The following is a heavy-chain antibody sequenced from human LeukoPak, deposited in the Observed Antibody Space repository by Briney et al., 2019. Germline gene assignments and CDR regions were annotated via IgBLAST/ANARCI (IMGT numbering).Heavy chain of an antibody. D-gene: IGHD6-19*01. CDR2: ISSSSSTI. V-gene: IGHV3-48*01. CDR1: GFTFSSYS. J-gene: IGHJ6*02. CDR3: ARDHRAIAVAGTGIYYFYGMDV. Sequence: GGSLSLSCAASGFTFSSYSMNWVRQAPGKGLEWVSYISSSSSTIYYADSVKGRFTISRDNAKNSLYLQMNSLRAEDTAVYYCARDHRAIAVAGTGIYYFYGMDVWGQGTTVTVSS.